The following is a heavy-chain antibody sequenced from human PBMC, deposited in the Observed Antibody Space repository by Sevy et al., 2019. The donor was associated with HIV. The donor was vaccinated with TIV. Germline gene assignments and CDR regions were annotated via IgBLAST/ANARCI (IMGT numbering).Heavy chain of an antibody. Sequence: GESLKISCAASGFTFSDYYMSWIRQAPGKGLEWVSYISSSGSTIYYADSVKGRFTISRDNAKNSLYLQMNSLRAEDTAVYYCAREYGDYGYYYMDVWGKGTTVTVSS. D-gene: IGHD4-17*01. CDR3: AREYGDYGYYYMDV. V-gene: IGHV3-11*01. CDR2: ISSSGSTI. CDR1: GFTFSDYY. J-gene: IGHJ6*03.